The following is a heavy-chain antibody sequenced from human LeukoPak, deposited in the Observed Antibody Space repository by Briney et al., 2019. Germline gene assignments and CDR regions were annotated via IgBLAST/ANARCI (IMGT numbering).Heavy chain of an antibody. J-gene: IGHJ4*02. D-gene: IGHD3-22*01. CDR3: ARLYYDSSGYYPFDY. V-gene: IGHV4-59*08. CDR2: IYYSGST. CDR1: GGSISSYY. Sequence: SETLSLTCTVSGGSISSYYWSWIREPPGKGLEWMGYIYYSGSTNYNPSLKSRVTISVDTSKNQFSLKLSSVTAADTAVYYCARLYYDSSGYYPFDYWGQGTLVTVSS.